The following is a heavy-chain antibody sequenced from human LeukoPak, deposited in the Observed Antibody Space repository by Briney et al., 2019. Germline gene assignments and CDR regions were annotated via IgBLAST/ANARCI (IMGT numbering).Heavy chain of an antibody. CDR3: STSRPDRFIDS. CDR1: GFNFNDYD. CDR2: INWNSVHI. J-gene: IGHJ4*02. V-gene: IGHV3-9*01. Sequence: PGWSLRLSCAASGFNFNDYDINWVRQVPGKGLERVSGINWNSVHIGYADSVKGRFTIFRDNAQRSVHLQIFSLRPEDTALYYCSTSRPDRFIDSWGQGTLVTVST. D-gene: IGHD1-14*01.